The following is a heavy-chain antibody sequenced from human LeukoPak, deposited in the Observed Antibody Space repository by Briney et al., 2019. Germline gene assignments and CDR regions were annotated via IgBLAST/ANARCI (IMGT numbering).Heavy chain of an antibody. V-gene: IGHV1-69*13. J-gene: IGHJ4*02. D-gene: IGHD5-18*01. CDR2: IIPIFGTA. CDR3: ARGTTLVTNYFDY. Sequence: ASVKVSCKASGGTFSSYAISWVRQAPGQGLEWMGGIIPIFGTADYAQKFQGRVTITADESTSTAYMELSSLRSEDTAVYYCARGTTLVTNYFDYWGQGTLVTVSS. CDR1: GGTFSSYA.